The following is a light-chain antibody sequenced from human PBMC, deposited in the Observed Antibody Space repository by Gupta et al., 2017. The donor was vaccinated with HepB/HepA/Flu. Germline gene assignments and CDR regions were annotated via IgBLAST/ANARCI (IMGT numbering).Light chain of an antibody. CDR1: QSVSRN. V-gene: IGKV3-11*01. CDR3: QHRSNWPLT. CDR2: DAS. J-gene: IGKJ4*01. Sequence: EIVLTQSPANLSLSPGERATLSCRASQSVSRNLAWYQQTPGQAPRLLIYDASNRATGIPARFSGSGSGTDFTLTISSLEPEDFAVYYCQHRSNWPLTFGGGTKVEIK.